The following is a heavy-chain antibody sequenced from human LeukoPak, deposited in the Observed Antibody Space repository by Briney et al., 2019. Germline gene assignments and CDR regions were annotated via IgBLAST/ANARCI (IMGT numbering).Heavy chain of an antibody. J-gene: IGHJ4*02. V-gene: IGHV3-7*01. D-gene: IGHD3-9*01. CDR2: IKQDGSEK. CDR3: ARAYYDILTGYYTADY. Sequence: PGGSLRLSCAASAFTFSSYWMSWVRQAPGKGLEWVANIKQDGSEKYYVDSVKGRFTISRDNAKNSLYLQMNSLRAEDTAVYYCARAYYDILTGYYTADYWGQGTLVTVSS. CDR1: AFTFSSYW.